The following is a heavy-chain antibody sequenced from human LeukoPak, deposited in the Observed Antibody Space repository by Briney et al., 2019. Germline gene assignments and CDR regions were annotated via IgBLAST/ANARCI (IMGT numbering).Heavy chain of an antibody. CDR2: IKNKADGETI. J-gene: IGHJ5*02. CDR1: RFTFSNAW. CDR3: TTDKFYYDSSGYYH. Sequence: PGGSLRLSCAASRFTFSNAWMSWVRQAPGKGLEWVGRIKNKADGETIDYAAPVKGRFTISRDDSKNTLYLQMSSLKTDDTAVYYCTTDKFYYDSSGYYHWGQGTLVTVSS. V-gene: IGHV3-15*01. D-gene: IGHD3-22*01.